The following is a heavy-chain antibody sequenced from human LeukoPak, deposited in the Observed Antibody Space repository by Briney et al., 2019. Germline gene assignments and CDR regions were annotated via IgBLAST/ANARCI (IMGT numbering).Heavy chain of an antibody. CDR2: IYYSGST. Sequence: SETLSLTCTVSGDSISTYYWGWIRQPPGKGLEWIGSIYYSGSTYYNPSLKSRVTISVDTSKNQFSLKLSSVTAADTAVYYCARCVRLGELSFDPWGQGTLVTVSS. CDR3: ARCVRLGELSFDP. V-gene: IGHV4-39*07. J-gene: IGHJ5*02. D-gene: IGHD3-16*02. CDR1: GDSISTYY.